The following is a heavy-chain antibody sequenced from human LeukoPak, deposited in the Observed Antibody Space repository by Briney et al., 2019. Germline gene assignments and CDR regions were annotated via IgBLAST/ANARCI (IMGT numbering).Heavy chain of an antibody. V-gene: IGHV4-39*01. J-gene: IGHJ4*02. D-gene: IGHD5-12*01. CDR1: GGSISSSSYY. Sequence: PSETLSLTCTVSGGSISSSSYYWGWIRQPPGKGLEWIGSIYYSGSTYYNPSLKSRVTISVDTSKNQFSLKLSSVTAADTAVYYCARQGNVDIVATRFRDFDYWGQGTLVTVSS. CDR3: ARQGNVDIVATRFRDFDY. CDR2: IYYSGST.